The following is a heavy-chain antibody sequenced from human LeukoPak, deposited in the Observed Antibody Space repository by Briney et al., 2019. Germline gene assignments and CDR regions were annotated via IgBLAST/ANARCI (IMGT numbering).Heavy chain of an antibody. J-gene: IGHJ4*02. V-gene: IGHV4-61*02. D-gene: IGHD5-24*01. Sequence: PSQTLSLTCTVSGVSISSGSYYWIWIRQPAGKGLEWIGRIYTSGSTNYNPSLKSRVTMSVDTSKNQFSLKLSSVTAADTAVYYCANSRRWIQCPPFDYWGQGTLVTVSS. CDR2: IYTSGST. CDR1: GVSISSGSYY. CDR3: ANSRRWIQCPPFDY.